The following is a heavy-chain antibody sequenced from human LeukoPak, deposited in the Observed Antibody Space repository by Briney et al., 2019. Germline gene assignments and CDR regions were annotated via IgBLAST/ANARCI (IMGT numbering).Heavy chain of an antibody. V-gene: IGHV3-30*18. CDR1: GFTFSSYG. CDR2: ISYDGSNK. J-gene: IGHJ6*02. CDR3: AKDLQRGYSSSYCYYGMDV. Sequence: QSGGSLRLSCAASGFTFSSYGMHWVRQAPGKGLEWVAVISYDGSNKYYADSVKGRFTISRDNSKNTLYLQMNSLRAEDTAVYYCAKDLQRGYSSSYCYYGMDVWGQGTTVTVSS. D-gene: IGHD5-18*01.